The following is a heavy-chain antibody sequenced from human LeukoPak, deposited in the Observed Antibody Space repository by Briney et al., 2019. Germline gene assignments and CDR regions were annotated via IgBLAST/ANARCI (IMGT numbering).Heavy chain of an antibody. Sequence: ASVKVPCKASGYTFTGYYMHWVRQAPGQGLEWMGWINPNSGGTSYAQKFQGRVTMTRDTSISTAYMELSRLRSDDTAVYYCARDREDTAMVTGYYYYMDVWGKGTTVTVSS. CDR3: ARDREDTAMVTGYYYYMDV. CDR2: INPNSGGT. J-gene: IGHJ6*03. D-gene: IGHD5-18*01. CDR1: GYTFTGYY. V-gene: IGHV1-2*02.